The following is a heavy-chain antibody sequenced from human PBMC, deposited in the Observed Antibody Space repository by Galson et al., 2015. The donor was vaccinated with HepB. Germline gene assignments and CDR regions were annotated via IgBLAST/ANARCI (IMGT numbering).Heavy chain of an antibody. V-gene: IGHV3-33*01. J-gene: IGHJ3*02. CDR3: ASCVWVSDAFDI. D-gene: IGHD3-16*01. Sequence: SLRLSCAASGFTFSSYGMHWVRQAPGKGLEWVAVIWCDGSNKYYADSVKGRFTISRDNSKNTLHLQMNSLRAEDTAVYYCASCVWVSDAFDIWGQGTMVTVSS. CDR1: GFTFSSYG. CDR2: IWCDGSNK.